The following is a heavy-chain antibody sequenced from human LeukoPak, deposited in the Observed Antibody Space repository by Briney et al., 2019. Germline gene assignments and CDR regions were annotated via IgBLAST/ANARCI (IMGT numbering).Heavy chain of an antibody. D-gene: IGHD3-3*01. CDR2: ISGDGGST. CDR1: GFTFDDCA. V-gene: IGHV3-43*02. Sequence: PGGSLRLSCAASGFTFDDCAMHWVRQAPGKGLEWVSLISGDGGSTYYADSVKGRFTISRDNSKNSLYLQMNSLRTEDTALYYCAKAPGGYDFWSGYYYYWGQGTLVTVSS. CDR3: AKAPGGYDFWSGYYYY. J-gene: IGHJ4*02.